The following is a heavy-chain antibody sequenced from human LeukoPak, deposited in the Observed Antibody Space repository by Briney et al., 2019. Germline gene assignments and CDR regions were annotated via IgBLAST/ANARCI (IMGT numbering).Heavy chain of an antibody. CDR3: ARRGYYDSSGYYY. CDR1: GFTFSDYY. D-gene: IGHD3-22*01. CDR2: ISSSGSTI. V-gene: IGHV3-11*01. Sequence: SGGSLRLSCAASGFTFSDYYMSWIRQAPGKGLEWVSYISSSGSTIYYADSVKGRFTISRDNAKNSLYLQMNSLGAEDTAVYYCARRGYYDSSGYYYWGQGTLVTVSS. J-gene: IGHJ4*02.